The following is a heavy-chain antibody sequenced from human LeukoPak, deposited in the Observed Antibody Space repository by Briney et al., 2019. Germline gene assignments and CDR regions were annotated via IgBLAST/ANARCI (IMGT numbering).Heavy chain of an antibody. J-gene: IGHJ6*03. D-gene: IGHD3-3*01. CDR1: GFTFSSYW. CDR2: INSDGSST. CDR3: ATIPRGYDFWSGYWDYYYYMDV. Sequence: GGSLRLSCAASGFTFSSYWMHWVRQAPGKGLVWVSRINSDGSSTSYADSVKGRFTISRDNAKNTLSLQMNSLRAEDTAVYYCATIPRGYDFWSGYWDYYYYMDVWGKGTTVTVSS. V-gene: IGHV3-74*01.